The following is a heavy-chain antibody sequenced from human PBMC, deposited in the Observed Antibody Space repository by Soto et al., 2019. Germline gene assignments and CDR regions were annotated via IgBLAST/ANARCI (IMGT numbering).Heavy chain of an antibody. Sequence: EVQLLESGGDLIQPGGSLRLCCAASGFTFNSYAMTWVRQAPGKGLEWVSAISRYGDITYYADAVEGRFSISRDNTKNTLYLQMNSLRAEDTAVYYCAKDRYLDHDSRGYLFDNWGQGTLVTVSS. J-gene: IGHJ4*02. CDR2: ISRYGDIT. D-gene: IGHD3-22*01. CDR3: AKDRYLDHDSRGYLFDN. V-gene: IGHV3-23*01. CDR1: GFTFNSYA.